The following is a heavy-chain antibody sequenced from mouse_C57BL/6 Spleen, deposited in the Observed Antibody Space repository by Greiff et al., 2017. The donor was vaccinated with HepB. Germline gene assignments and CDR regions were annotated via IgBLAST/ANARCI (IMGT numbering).Heavy chain of an antibody. J-gene: IGHJ3*01. CDR3: AEAATTKAWFAY. Sequence: QVQLKQPGAELVKPGASVKLSCKASGYTFTSYWMQWVKQRPGQGLEWIGEIDPSDSYTNYNQKFKGKATLTVDTPSRPAYMQLSSLTSEDSAVYYCAEAATTKAWFAYWGQGTLVTVSA. V-gene: IGHV1-50*01. CDR2: IDPSDSYT. CDR1: GYTFTSYW. D-gene: IGHD1-1*01.